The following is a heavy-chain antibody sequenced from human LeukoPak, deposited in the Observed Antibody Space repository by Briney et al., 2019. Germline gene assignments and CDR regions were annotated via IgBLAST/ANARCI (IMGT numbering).Heavy chain of an antibody. CDR3: ARESLYCSSTSCYKPTYYYYMDV. V-gene: IGHV1-69*13. Sequence: GASVKVSCKASGGTFSSYAISWVRQAPGQGLEWMGGIIPIFGTANYAQKFQGRVTITADESTSTAYMELSSLRSEDTAVYYCARESLYCSSTSCYKPTYYYYMDVWGKGTTVTVSS. CDR1: GGTFSSYA. CDR2: IIPIFGTA. J-gene: IGHJ6*03. D-gene: IGHD2-2*02.